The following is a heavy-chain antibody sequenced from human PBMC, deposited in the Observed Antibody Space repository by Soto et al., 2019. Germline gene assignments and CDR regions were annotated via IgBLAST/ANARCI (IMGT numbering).Heavy chain of an antibody. D-gene: IGHD3-10*01. CDR2: INPNGGGT. CDR3: ARAVHTMIQGVRFRVDQ. V-gene: IGHV1-2*02. J-gene: IGHJ4*02. Sequence: ASVKVSCKASGYTFTAYYIHWVRQAPGQGLEWMGWINPNGGGTKYAEKFQGRVTMTRDTSINTAYMELTRLTSDDTAVYYCARAVHTMIQGVRFRVDQWGQGTLVTVSS. CDR1: GYTFTAYY.